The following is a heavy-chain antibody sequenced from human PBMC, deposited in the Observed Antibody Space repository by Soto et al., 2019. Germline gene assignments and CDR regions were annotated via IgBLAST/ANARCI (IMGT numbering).Heavy chain of an antibody. CDR1: GFTFSSYA. CDR2: ISGSGGDT. CDR3: AKGWGYNSGWYTF. V-gene: IGHV3-23*01. D-gene: IGHD6-19*01. J-gene: IGHJ4*02. Sequence: EVQLLESGGGLVQPGGSLRLSCAASGFTFSSYAMSWVRQAPGKGLEWVSIISGSGGDTYYADSVKGRFSNSRDNSKNPLYLQMNSLRAEDTAVYYCAKGWGYNSGWYTFWGQGTLVTVSS.